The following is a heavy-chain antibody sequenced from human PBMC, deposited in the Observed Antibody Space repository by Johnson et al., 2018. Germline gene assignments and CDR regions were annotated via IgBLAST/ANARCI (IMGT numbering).Heavy chain of an antibody. J-gene: IGHJ3*02. CDR1: EFTFRSYG. CDR2: ISYDGYNK. D-gene: IGHD4-17*01. CDR3: ARWGTTGDAFDI. V-gene: IGHV3-30*03. Sequence: QVQLVQSGGGVVQXGRSLRLSCAASEFTFRSYGMLWVRQAPGKGLEWVALISYDGYNKYYADAVKGRFTISRDNSKNTLYLTMNSLRGEDTAVYYCARWGTTGDAFDIWGQGTMVTVSS.